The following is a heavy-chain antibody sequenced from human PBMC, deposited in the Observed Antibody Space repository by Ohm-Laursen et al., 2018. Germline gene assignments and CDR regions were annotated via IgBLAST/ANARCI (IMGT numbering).Heavy chain of an antibody. V-gene: IGHV4-59*01. CDR3: ARVTNLGSSGWHAFDI. Sequence: GTLSLTCTVSGGSISSYYWSWIRQPPGKGLEWIGYIYYSGSTNYSPSLKSRVTISVDTSKNQFSLKLSSVTAADTAVYYCARVTNLGSSGWHAFDIWGQGTMVTVSS. CDR2: IYYSGST. J-gene: IGHJ3*02. D-gene: IGHD6-19*01. CDR1: GGSISSYY.